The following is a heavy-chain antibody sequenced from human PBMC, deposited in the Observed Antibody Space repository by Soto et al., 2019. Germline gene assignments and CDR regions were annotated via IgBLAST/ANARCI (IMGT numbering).Heavy chain of an antibody. D-gene: IGHD6-13*01. CDR2: IIPIFGTA. J-gene: IGHJ4*02. Sequence: QVQLVQSGAEVKKPGSSVKVSCKASGGTFSSYAISWVRQAPGQGLEWMGGIIPIFGTANYAQKFQGRVTITADESTSTDYMELSSLRSEDTAVYYCARASGTTKGAAAGTYFDYWGQGTLVTVSS. V-gene: IGHV1-69*01. CDR3: ARASGTTKGAAAGTYFDY. CDR1: GGTFSSYA.